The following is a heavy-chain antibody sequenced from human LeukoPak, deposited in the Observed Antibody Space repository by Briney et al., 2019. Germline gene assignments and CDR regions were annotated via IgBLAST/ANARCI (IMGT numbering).Heavy chain of an antibody. J-gene: IGHJ4*02. Sequence: PSETLSLTCAVSGDSISSNYYWGWIRQPPGKGLEWIGSIYHSGSTYYNPSLKSRVTLSVDTSKNQFSLMLSSVTAADMAVYYCARRFNTVGLFDYWGQGSLVTVSS. CDR3: ARRFNTVGLFDY. CDR1: GDSISSNYY. D-gene: IGHD5-12*01. CDR2: IYHSGST. V-gene: IGHV4-38-2*01.